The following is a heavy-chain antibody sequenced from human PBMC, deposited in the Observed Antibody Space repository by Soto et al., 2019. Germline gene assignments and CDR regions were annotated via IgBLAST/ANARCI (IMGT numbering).Heavy chain of an antibody. V-gene: IGHV4-30-4*01. Sequence: QVQLQESGPGLVEPSQTLSLTCTVSGGSVSSGGYFWSWIRQSPGKGLEWIGHIYNTVSTYGNPYLKGRLTISVDTAMNQFSLRLNSVTAADTAVYFFARASNVYKVDSRGQVTLVTVSS. CDR2: IYNTVST. D-gene: IGHD1-1*01. J-gene: IGHJ4*02. CDR3: ARASNVYKVDS. CDR1: GGSVSSGGYF.